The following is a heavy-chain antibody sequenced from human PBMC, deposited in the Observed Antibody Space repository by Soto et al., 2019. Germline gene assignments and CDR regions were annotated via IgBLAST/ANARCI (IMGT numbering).Heavy chain of an antibody. CDR2: IQTKANAYAT. CDR1: ESTLSGSA. Sequence: EVQLVESGGGLVQPGGSLKLSCAASESTLSGSAMHWVRQASGKGLEWVGRIQTKANAYATAYAESVKGRFTISRDDSKDTAYLQMNSLKTEDTAVYYCTSSLSGDTGLHHWGQGTLVTVSS. J-gene: IGHJ5*02. V-gene: IGHV3-73*02. CDR3: TSSLSGDTGLHH. D-gene: IGHD5-18*01.